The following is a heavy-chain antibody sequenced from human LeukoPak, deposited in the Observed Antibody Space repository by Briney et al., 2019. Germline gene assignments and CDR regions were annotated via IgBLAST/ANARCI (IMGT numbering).Heavy chain of an antibody. CDR2: IYYSGST. CDR3: ARLGGDFWSDFYGMGV. CDR1: GGSISSSSYY. J-gene: IGHJ6*02. Sequence: SETLSLTCTVSGGSISSSSYYWGWIRQPPGKGLEWIGSIYYSGSTYYNPSLKSRVTISVDTSKNQFSLKLSSVTAADTAVYYCARLGGDFWSDFYGMGVWGQGTTVTVSS. D-gene: IGHD3-3*01. V-gene: IGHV4-39*01.